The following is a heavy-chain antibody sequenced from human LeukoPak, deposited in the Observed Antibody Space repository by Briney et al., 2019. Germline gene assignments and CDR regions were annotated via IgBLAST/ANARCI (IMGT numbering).Heavy chain of an antibody. D-gene: IGHD3-3*01. CDR3: ARDSVTIFGVVPRANWFDP. V-gene: IGHV4-39*07. J-gene: IGHJ5*02. Sequence: RVTISVDTSKNQFSLKLSSVTAADTAVYYCARDSVTIFGVVPRANWFDPWGQGTLVTVSS.